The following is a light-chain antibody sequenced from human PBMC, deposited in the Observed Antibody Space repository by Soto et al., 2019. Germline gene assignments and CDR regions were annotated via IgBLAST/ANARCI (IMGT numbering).Light chain of an antibody. J-gene: IGKJ5*01. CDR1: QSVSIK. V-gene: IGKV3-15*01. CDR2: DTS. Sequence: EIVMTHSPATLSVSPGERATLSCRASQSVSIKLAWYQQKPGQAPRLLIYDTSTRATGIPARFSGSGSGTAFTLTISSLQSVDFAVYYCQQYNNWPPITFGQGTRLEIK. CDR3: QQYNNWPPIT.